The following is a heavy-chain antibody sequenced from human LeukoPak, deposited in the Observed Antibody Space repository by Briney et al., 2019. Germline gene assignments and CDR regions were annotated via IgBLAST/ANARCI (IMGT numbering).Heavy chain of an antibody. CDR2: ISYDGSNK. D-gene: IGHD6-13*01. J-gene: IGHJ3*02. Sequence: GGSLRLSCVVSGFTFSSYGMNWVRQAPGKGLEWVAVISYDGSNKYYADSVKGRFSISRDNSKNTLYLQINSLRAEDTAVYYCARVNGAGGAFDIWGQGTMVTVSS. V-gene: IGHV3-30*03. CDR1: GFTFSSYG. CDR3: ARVNGAGGAFDI.